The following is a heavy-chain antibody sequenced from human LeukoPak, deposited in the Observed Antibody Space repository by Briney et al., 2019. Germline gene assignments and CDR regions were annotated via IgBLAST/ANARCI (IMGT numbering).Heavy chain of an antibody. CDR3: AAELYSGTYGRCCSFAF. Sequence: GASVKVSCKPSGSTFSNSAMQWVRQARGQRLEWIGWIIVGSGRTHYAQNLQERITITRDMSTNTAYMELSSLRSDDTAVYYCAAELYSGTYGRCCSFAFWGQGTQVTVS. CDR2: IIVGSGRT. J-gene: IGHJ4*02. V-gene: IGHV1-58*02. CDR1: GSTFSNSA. D-gene: IGHD1-26*01.